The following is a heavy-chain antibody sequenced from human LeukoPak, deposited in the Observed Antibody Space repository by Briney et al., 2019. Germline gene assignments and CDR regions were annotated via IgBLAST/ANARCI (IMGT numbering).Heavy chain of an antibody. CDR1: GFTFTNAW. CDR3: TTEYYYDSSGSLFYFDY. Sequence: PGGSLRLSCTASGFTFTNAWMTWVRQAPGKGLVWVGRIKSASDGGTTDYAAPVKGRFTISRDDPKNTLYLQMDSLNSEDSAVYYCTTEYYYDSSGSLFYFDYWGQGSLVTVSS. CDR2: IKSASDGGTT. J-gene: IGHJ4*02. D-gene: IGHD3-22*01. V-gene: IGHV3-15*01.